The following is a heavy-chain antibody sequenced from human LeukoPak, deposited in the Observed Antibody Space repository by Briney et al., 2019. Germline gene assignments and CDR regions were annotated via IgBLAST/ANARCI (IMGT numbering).Heavy chain of an antibody. CDR3: ARNQARDWNPDY. J-gene: IGHJ4*02. CDR1: GFTFSDYY. CDR2: ISSSSSYT. Sequence: PGGSLRLSCAASGFTFSDYYMSWIRQAPGKGLEWVSYISSSSSYTNYADSVKGRFTISRDNAKNSLYLQMNSLRAEDTAVYYCARNQARDWNPDYWGQGTLVTVSS. D-gene: IGHD1-1*01. V-gene: IGHV3-11*06.